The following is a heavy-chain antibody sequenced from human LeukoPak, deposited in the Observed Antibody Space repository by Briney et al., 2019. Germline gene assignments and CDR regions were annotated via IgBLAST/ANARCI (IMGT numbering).Heavy chain of an antibody. D-gene: IGHD1-14*01. CDR2: IYYSGST. CDR3: ARRGSGSANRWFDP. Sequence: PSETLSLTCTVSGGSISSSSYYWGWIRQPPGKGLEWIGSIYYSGSTYYNPSLKSRVTISVDTSKNQFSLKLSSVTAADTAVYYCARRGSGSANRWFDPWGQGTLVTVSS. CDR1: GGSISSSSYY. J-gene: IGHJ5*02. V-gene: IGHV4-39*01.